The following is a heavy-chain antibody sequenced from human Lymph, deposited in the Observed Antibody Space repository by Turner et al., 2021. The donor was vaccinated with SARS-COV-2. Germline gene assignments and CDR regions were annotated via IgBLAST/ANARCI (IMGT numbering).Heavy chain of an antibody. V-gene: IGHV1-24*01. Sequence: QVQLVQSGAEVKKPGASVTVSCRVSGYTRTELSMHWVRQAPGKGLEWMGGFNPEDAETIYAQKFQGRVTRTENTSTNTAYMELSSLRSENTAVYSCATAPAVAYYFHYYCGMDVWGQGTTVTVSS. CDR2: FNPEDAET. CDR3: ATAPAVAYYFHYYCGMDV. D-gene: IGHD6-19*01. J-gene: IGHJ6*02. CDR1: GYTRTELS.